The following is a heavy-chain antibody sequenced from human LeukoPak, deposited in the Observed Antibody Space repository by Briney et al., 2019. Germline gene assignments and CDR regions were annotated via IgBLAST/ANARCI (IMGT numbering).Heavy chain of an antibody. D-gene: IGHD2-15*01. J-gene: IGHJ5*02. Sequence: SVKVSCKASGGTFSSYAISWVRQAPGQGLEWMGGIIPIFGTANYAQKFQGRVTITADESTSTAYMELSRLRSDDAAVYYCARWVVVAATSQENWFDPWGQGTLVTVSS. CDR1: GGTFSSYA. V-gene: IGHV1-69*13. CDR3: ARWVVVAATSQENWFDP. CDR2: IIPIFGTA.